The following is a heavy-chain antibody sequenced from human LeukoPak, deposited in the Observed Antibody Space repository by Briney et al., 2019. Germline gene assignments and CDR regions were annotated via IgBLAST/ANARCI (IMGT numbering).Heavy chain of an antibody. Sequence: GGSLRLTCADSGFTFSSFAMSWGRQAPGKGLEWVSAISGSGVSTCYADSVKGRFTISRDNSKNTLYLQMNSLRAEDTAVYYCAKGSRVHYDILTGYYSHYYYYMDVWGKGTTVTVSS. CDR1: GFTFSSFA. V-gene: IGHV3-23*01. CDR3: AKGSRVHYDILTGYYSHYYYYMDV. D-gene: IGHD3-9*01. CDR2: ISGSGVST. J-gene: IGHJ6*03.